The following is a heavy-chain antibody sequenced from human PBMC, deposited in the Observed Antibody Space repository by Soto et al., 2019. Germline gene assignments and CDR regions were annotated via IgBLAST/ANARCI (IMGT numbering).Heavy chain of an antibody. V-gene: IGHV3-20*04. Sequence: GGSLRLSCAASGFTFDDYGMSWVRQAPGKGLECVSGINWNGGSTGYADSVKGRFTISRDNAKNSLYLQMNSLRAEDTALYYCARDFYPYYYDSTDPDNWFDPWGQGTLVTVSS. J-gene: IGHJ5*02. CDR3: ARDFYPYYYDSTDPDNWFDP. D-gene: IGHD3-22*01. CDR2: INWNGGST. CDR1: GFTFDDYG.